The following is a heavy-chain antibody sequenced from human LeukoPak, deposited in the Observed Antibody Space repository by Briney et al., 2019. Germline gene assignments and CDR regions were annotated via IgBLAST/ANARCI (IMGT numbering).Heavy chain of an antibody. CDR2: IDTTTGNP. D-gene: IGHD3-10*01. Sequence: GASVKVSCKASGYTFTSYDISWVRQAPGQGLEWMGNIDTTTGNPRYAQDFTGRFVFSLDTSVSTAYLQITSLKADDTAAYYCVRGTPTPGMDYWGQGTQVTVSS. CDR3: VRGTPTPGMDY. CDR1: GYTFTSYD. J-gene: IGHJ4*02. V-gene: IGHV7-4-1*02.